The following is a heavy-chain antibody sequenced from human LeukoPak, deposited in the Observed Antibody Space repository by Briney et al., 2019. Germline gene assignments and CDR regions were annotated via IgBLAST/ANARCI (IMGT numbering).Heavy chain of an antibody. CDR1: GGSISSGGYY. V-gene: IGHV4-31*03. CDR3: ARARGGTVTTSPFDY. D-gene: IGHD4-17*01. Sequence: SQTLSLTCTVSGGSISSGGYYWSCIRQHPGKGLEWIGYIYYSGSTYYNPSLKSRVTISVDTSKNQFSLKLSPVTAADTAVYYCARARGGTVTTSPFDYWGQGTLVTVSS. J-gene: IGHJ4*02. CDR2: IYYSGST.